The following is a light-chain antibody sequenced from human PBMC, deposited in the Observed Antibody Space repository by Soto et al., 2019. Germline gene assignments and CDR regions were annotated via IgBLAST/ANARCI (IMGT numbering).Light chain of an antibody. Sequence: DIQMTQSPSSVSASVGDTVTISCRASQGVGSYLAWYQQKPGKAPKVLINAASSVQSGVPSRFSGSGSGTDFTLTISSLQPEDFATYFCQQANTFPITFGQGTRVDIK. J-gene: IGKJ5*01. CDR2: AAS. V-gene: IGKV1-12*01. CDR3: QQANTFPIT. CDR1: QGVGSY.